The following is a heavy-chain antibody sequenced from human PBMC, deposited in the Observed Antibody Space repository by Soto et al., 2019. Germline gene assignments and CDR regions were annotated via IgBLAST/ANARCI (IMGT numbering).Heavy chain of an antibody. CDR1: GFTFSSYG. CDR2: IWYDGSNK. V-gene: IGHV3-33*01. J-gene: IGHJ6*02. CDR3: ARDGRDEVTIFGVVPYYYYYGMDV. Sequence: GGSLRLSCAASGFTFSSYGMHWVRQAPGKGLEWVAVIWYDGSNKYYADSVKGRFTISRDNSKNTLYLQMNSLRAEDTAVYYCARDGRDEVTIFGVVPYYYYYGMDVWGQGTTVTVSS. D-gene: IGHD3-3*01.